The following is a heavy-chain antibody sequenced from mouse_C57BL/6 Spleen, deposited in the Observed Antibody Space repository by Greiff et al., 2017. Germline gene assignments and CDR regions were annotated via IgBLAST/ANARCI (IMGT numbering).Heavy chain of an antibody. CDR3: ARADYGSSSTGYYYAMDY. CDR2: INPSNGGT. D-gene: IGHD1-1*01. V-gene: IGHV1-53*01. Sequence: QVQLQQSGTELVKPGASVKLSCKASGYTFTSYWMHWVKQRPGQGLEWIGNINPSNGGTNYNEKFKSKATLTVDKSSSTAYMQLSSLTSEDSAVYYCARADYGSSSTGYYYAMDYWGQGTSVTVSS. CDR1: GYTFTSYW. J-gene: IGHJ4*01.